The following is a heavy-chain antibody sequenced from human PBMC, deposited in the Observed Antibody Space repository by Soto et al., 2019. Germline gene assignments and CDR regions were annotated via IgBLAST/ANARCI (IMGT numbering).Heavy chain of an antibody. CDR3: ASWHEREHAYDV. D-gene: IGHD1-1*01. Sequence: DVQLVESGGGLIQPGESLRLSCAAFGLTVSGTKYVAWVRQAPGKGLEWVSALYDVFGSFYADSVKGRFTTASDRSKSTVYLQMNDLRPDDTAVYYCASWHEREHAYDVWGQGTTVIVSS. J-gene: IGHJ3*01. CDR1: GLTVSGTKY. CDR2: LYDVFGS. V-gene: IGHV3-53*01.